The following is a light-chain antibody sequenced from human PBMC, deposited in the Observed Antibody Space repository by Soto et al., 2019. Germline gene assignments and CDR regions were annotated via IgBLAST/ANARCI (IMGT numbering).Light chain of an antibody. CDR1: RSNIGAGYD. CDR2: SNT. Sequence: QSVLTQPPSLSGAPGQRVTISCTGSRSNIGAGYDVHWYQQLPGTAPKLLIYSNTNRPSGVPDRFSGSKSGTSASLAITGLQPEDEADYYCQSYDSILSLTCVFGTGTKLTVL. V-gene: IGLV1-40*01. CDR3: QSYDSILSLTCV. J-gene: IGLJ1*01.